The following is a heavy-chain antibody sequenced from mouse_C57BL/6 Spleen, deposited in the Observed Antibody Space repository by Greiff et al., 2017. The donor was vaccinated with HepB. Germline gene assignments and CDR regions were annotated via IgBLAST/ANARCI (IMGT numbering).Heavy chain of an antibody. CDR1: GFTFSSYA. Sequence: EVMLVESGGGLVKPGGSLKLSCAASGFTFSSYAMSWVRQTPEKRLEWVATISDGGSYTYYPDNVKGRFTISRDNAKNNLYLQMSHLKSEDTAMYYCARGDGTASKAMDYWGQGTSVTVSS. D-gene: IGHD3-1*01. J-gene: IGHJ4*01. CDR2: ISDGGSYT. V-gene: IGHV5-4*03. CDR3: ARGDGTASKAMDY.